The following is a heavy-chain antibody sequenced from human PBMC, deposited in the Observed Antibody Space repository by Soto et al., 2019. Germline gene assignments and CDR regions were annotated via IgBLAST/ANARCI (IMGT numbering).Heavy chain of an antibody. Sequence: EVQLLESGGGLVQPGGSLRLSCAASGFTFSSYAMSWVRQAPGKGLEWVSAISGSGGSTYYADSVKGRFTISRDNSKNTLKLQMNSLRAEDTAVYYCAKDGGNSPYYFDYWGQGTLVTVSS. V-gene: IGHV3-23*01. CDR2: ISGSGGST. CDR3: AKDGGNSPYYFDY. J-gene: IGHJ4*02. D-gene: IGHD2-21*02. CDR1: GFTFSSYA.